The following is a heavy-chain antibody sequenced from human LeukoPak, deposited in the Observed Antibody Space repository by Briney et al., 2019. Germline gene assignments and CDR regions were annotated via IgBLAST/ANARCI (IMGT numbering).Heavy chain of an antibody. V-gene: IGHV3-23*01. CDR2: IGGSGAST. CDR3: AKGRTYFDY. J-gene: IGHJ4*02. CDR1: GFTFSSYA. Sequence: PGGSLRLSCAASGFTFSSYAMSWVRQAPGKGLEWVSGIGGSGASTYYADSVKGRFTISRDNSKNTLYLQMNSLRAEDTAVYHCAKGRTYFDYWGQGTLVTVSS.